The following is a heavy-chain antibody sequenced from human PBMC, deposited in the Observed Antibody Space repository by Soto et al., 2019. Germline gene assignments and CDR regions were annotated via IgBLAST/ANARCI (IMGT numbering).Heavy chain of an antibody. CDR3: ARGPTTVMISYYYHYGMYG. J-gene: IGHJ6*02. CDR1: GGSISSYY. V-gene: IGHV4-59*01. D-gene: IGHD4-17*01. CDR2: IYYSGST. Sequence: SETLSLTCTVSGGSISSYYWSWIRQPPGKGLEWIGYIYYSGSTNYNPSLKSRVTISVDTSKNQFSLKLSSVTAADTAVYYCARGPTTVMISYYYHYGMYGWGQGTTVTVSS.